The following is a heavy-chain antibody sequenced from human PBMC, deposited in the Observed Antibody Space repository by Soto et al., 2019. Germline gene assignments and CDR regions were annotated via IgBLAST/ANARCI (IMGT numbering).Heavy chain of an antibody. J-gene: IGHJ6*03. CDR1: GFTFSSYA. CDR3: ARDYCSSTSCYAGYYYYMDV. D-gene: IGHD2-2*01. V-gene: IGHV3-64*01. CDR2: ISSNGGST. Sequence: EVQLVESGGGLVQPGGSLRLSCAASGFTFSSYAMHWVRQAPGKGLEYVSAISSNGGSTYYANSVKGRFTISRDNSKNTLYLQMGSLRAEAMAVYYCARDYCSSTSCYAGYYYYMDVWGKGTTLTVSS.